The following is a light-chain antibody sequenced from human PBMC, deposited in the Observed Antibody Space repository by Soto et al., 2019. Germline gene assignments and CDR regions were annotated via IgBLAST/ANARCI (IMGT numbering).Light chain of an antibody. V-gene: IGKV1-5*01. CDR1: QSISSW. CDR2: DAS. J-gene: IGKJ1*01. Sequence: DIQMTQSPSTLSASVGDRVTITCRASQSISSWLAWYQQKPGKAPKLLIYDASSLESGVPSRFSGSGSLTEFTLTISSLQPDDFATYYCQQYNSYSPRTFGQGTKVEIK. CDR3: QQYNSYSPRT.